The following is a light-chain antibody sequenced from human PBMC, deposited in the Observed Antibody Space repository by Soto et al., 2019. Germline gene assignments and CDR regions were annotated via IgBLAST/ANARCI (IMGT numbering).Light chain of an antibody. CDR2: EVS. Sequence: QSVLTQPASVSASPGQSISISCTGTTNDVGAFDYVSWYQQHPGKPPKLIIYEVSKRPSGVPDRFSGSKSGNTASLTVSGLQAEDEADYYCSSYAGSNTPHVVFGGGTQLTVL. CDR3: SSYAGSNTPHVV. CDR1: TNDVGAFDY. V-gene: IGLV2-8*01. J-gene: IGLJ2*01.